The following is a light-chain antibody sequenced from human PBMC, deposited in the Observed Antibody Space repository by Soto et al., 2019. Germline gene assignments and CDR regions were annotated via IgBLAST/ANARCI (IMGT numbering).Light chain of an antibody. CDR3: QQYGSSPPT. CDR2: GAS. CDR1: QSVTSSY. J-gene: IGKJ1*01. V-gene: IGKV3-20*01. Sequence: EIVLTQSPGTLSLSPGERATLSCRASQSVTSSYLAWYQQKPGQAPRLLIYGASSRATGIPDRFSGSGSGTDVTLTISRLEPEDCGVYYCQQYGSSPPTFVQGTKVEIK.